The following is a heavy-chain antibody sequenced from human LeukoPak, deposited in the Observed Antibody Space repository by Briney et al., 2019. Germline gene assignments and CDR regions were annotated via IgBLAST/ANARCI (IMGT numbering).Heavy chain of an antibody. D-gene: IGHD3-10*01. J-gene: IGHJ4*02. CDR1: GGSFSGYY. CDR2: INHSGST. Sequence: SETLSLTCAVYGGSFSGYYWSWIRQPPGKGLEWIGEINHSGSTNYNPSLKSRVTISVDTSKNQFSLKLSSVTAADTAVYYCAGVRDTMVRGVIANWGQGTLVTVSS. V-gene: IGHV4-34*01. CDR3: AGVRDTMVRGVIAN.